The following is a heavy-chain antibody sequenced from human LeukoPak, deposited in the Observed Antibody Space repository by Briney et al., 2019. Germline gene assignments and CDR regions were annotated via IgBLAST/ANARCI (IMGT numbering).Heavy chain of an antibody. V-gene: IGHV3-74*01. J-gene: IGHJ4*02. Sequence: GGSLRLSCAASGFTFSSYWMHWVRQAPGKGLVWVSRINSDGSSTSYADSVKGRFTISRDNAKNTPYLQMNSLRAEDAAVYYCARVLANSDFDYWGQGTLVTVSS. D-gene: IGHD2/OR15-2a*01. CDR2: INSDGSST. CDR3: ARVLANSDFDY. CDR1: GFTFSSYW.